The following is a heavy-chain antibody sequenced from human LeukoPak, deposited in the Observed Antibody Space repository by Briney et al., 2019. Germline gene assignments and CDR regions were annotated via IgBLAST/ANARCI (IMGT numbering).Heavy chain of an antibody. Sequence: GSLRLSCAASGFTFSRFAISRVRQAPGEGLGGGSVNYSGGSTYYADSVKGRFTISRDNSKNTLYPQMNSLRAEDTAVYYCARDPQHDYGGKRGFDYWGQGTLVTVSS. J-gene: IGHJ4*02. V-gene: IGHV3-66*01. CDR3: ARDPQHDYGGKRGFDY. CDR1: GFTFSRFA. CDR2: NYSGGST. D-gene: IGHD4-23*01.